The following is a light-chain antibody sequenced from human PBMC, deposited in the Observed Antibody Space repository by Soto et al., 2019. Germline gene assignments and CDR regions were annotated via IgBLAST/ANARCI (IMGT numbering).Light chain of an antibody. V-gene: IGKV3-20*01. CDR2: GAS. Sequence: EIVLTQSPGTLSLSPGERATISCRASQSVSSSYLAWYQQKPGQAPRLLIYGASSRATGIPDRFSGSGSGTDFTLTISRLEPEDFAVYYCQLYGSSPPFTFGPGTKVDIK. CDR1: QSVSSSY. J-gene: IGKJ3*01. CDR3: QLYGSSPPFT.